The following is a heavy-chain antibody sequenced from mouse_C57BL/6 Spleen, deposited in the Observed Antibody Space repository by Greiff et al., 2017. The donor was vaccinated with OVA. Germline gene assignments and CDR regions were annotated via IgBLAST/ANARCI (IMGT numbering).Heavy chain of an antibody. D-gene: IGHD1-1*01. CDR1: GYSFTSYY. CDR2: IYPGSGNT. V-gene: IGHV1-66*01. J-gene: IGHJ4*01. CDR3: ARGGYYGSSYNAMDY. Sequence: QVQLQQSGPELVKPGASVKICCKASGYSFTSYYIHWVKQRPGQGLEWIGWIYPGSGNTKYNEKFKGKATLTADTSSSTAYMQLSSLTSEDSAVYYCARGGYYGSSYNAMDYWGQGTSVTVSS.